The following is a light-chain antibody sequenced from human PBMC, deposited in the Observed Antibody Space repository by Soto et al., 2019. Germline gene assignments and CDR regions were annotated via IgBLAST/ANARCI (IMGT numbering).Light chain of an antibody. CDR2: DVS. J-gene: IGKJ2*01. CDR1: QTISSS. V-gene: IGKV1-5*01. CDR3: QQYHTFSYT. Sequence: DIQMTQSPSTLSASVGDRVTITYRASQTISSSLAWYQQQPGKAPKLLIYDVSTLKRGVPSRFSGSRSGTEFTLSISSLQPADFATYYCQQYHTFSYTFGQGTSLESK.